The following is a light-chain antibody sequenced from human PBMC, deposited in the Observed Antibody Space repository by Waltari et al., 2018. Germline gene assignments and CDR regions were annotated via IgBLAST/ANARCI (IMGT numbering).Light chain of an antibody. J-gene: IGKJ2*01. Sequence: EIVMMQSPATLSVSPGERATLSCRASQSVSSNLAWYQQKPGQAPRLLIYGASTRATGIPARFSGSGSGTEFTLTISSLQSEDFAVYDCQQYNNWPPYTFGQGTKLEIK. CDR2: GAS. CDR3: QQYNNWPPYT. V-gene: IGKV3D-15*01. CDR1: QSVSSN.